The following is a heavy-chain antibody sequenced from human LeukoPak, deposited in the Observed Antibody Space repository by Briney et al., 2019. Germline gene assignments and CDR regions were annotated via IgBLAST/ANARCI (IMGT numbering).Heavy chain of an antibody. CDR1: GFTFDDYA. J-gene: IGHJ4*02. CDR3: AKGGFGESS. CDR2: ISWDGGST. Sequence: PGGSLRLSCAASGFTFDDYAMHWVRQAPGKGLEWVSLISWDGGSTNYADSVKGRFTISRDNNKNSLYLQMNSLRPEDSAFYYCAKGGFGESSWGQGTLVTVSS. D-gene: IGHD3-10*01. V-gene: IGHV3-43D*03.